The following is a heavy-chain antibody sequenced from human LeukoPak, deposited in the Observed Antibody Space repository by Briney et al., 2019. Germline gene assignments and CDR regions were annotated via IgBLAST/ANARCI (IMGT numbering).Heavy chain of an antibody. CDR2: INSDGSST. J-gene: IGHJ4*02. CDR1: GFTFSSYW. V-gene: IGHV3-74*01. Sequence: PGGSLRLSCAASGFTFSSYWMHWVRQAPGKGLVWVSRINSDGSSTSYADSVKGRFTISRDNAKNTLYLQMNSLRAEDTAVYYCAGDYDILTGYYYYDHYWGQGTLVTVSS. CDR3: AGDYDILTGYYYYDHY. D-gene: IGHD3-9*01.